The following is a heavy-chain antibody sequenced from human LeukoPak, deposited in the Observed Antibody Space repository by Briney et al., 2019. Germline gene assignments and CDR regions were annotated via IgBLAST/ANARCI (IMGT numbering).Heavy chain of an antibody. V-gene: IGHV4-59*08. J-gene: IGHJ4*02. CDR1: GGSISSYY. Sequence: SETLSLTCTVSGGSISSYYWSWIRQPPGKGLEWIGYISYSGSTNYNPSLKSRVTISLDTSKNQFSLKLSSVTVADTAVYYCAGHHPRNTVDFWGQGTLVTVSS. D-gene: IGHD2/OR15-2a*01. CDR2: ISYSGST. CDR3: AGHHPRNTVDF.